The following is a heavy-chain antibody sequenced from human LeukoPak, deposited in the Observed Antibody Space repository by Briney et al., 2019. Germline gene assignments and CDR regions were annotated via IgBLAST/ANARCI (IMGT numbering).Heavy chain of an antibody. D-gene: IGHD6-13*01. V-gene: IGHV3-53*01. Sequence: GSLRLSCAASGFTVSSNYMSWVRKAPGKGLEWVSVIYSGGSTYYADSVKGRFTISRDNSKNTLYLQMNSLRAEDTAVYYCARLTLIAAAGRDIWGQGTMVTVSS. CDR3: ARLTLIAAAGRDI. CDR2: IYSGGST. CDR1: GFTVSSNY. J-gene: IGHJ3*02.